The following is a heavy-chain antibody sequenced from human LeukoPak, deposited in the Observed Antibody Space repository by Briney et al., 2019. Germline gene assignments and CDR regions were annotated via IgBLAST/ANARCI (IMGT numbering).Heavy chain of an antibody. CDR2: IYYSGST. Sequence: SETLSLTCTVSGGSISGYFWSWIRQPPGKGLEWIGYIYYSGSTNYNPSLKSRVTISVDTSKNQFSLKLSSVTAADTAVYYCARGCSAGTPHNWFDPWGQGTLVTVSS. D-gene: IGHD6-13*01. CDR1: GGSISGYF. J-gene: IGHJ5*02. CDR3: ARGCSAGTPHNWFDP. V-gene: IGHV4-59*01.